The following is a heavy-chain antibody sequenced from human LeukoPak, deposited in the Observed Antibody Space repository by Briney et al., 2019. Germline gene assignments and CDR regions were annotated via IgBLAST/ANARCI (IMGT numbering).Heavy chain of an antibody. CDR1: GFTFSSYS. CDR2: ISSSSSYI. CDR3: ARGRSGSYSYYYYGMDV. V-gene: IGHV3-21*01. D-gene: IGHD1-26*01. Sequence: GGSLRLSCAASGFTFSSYSMNWVRQAPGKGLEWVSSISSSSSYIYYADSVKGRFTISRDNAKNSLYLQMNSLRAEDTAVYYCARGRSGSYSYYYYGMDVWGQGTTVTVSS. J-gene: IGHJ6*02.